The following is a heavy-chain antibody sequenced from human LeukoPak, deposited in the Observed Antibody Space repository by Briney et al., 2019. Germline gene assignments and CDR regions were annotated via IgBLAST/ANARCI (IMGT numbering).Heavy chain of an antibody. CDR3: AKLACSGGSCYLGEVAH. V-gene: IGHV3-30*02. J-gene: IGHJ4*02. CDR1: GFTFSRYG. D-gene: IGHD2-15*01. CDR2: IEYDERNQ. Sequence: GGSLRLSCAASGFTFSRYGMHWFRQAPGKGLEWVTFIEYDERNQHYADSVKGRFTISRDNSKNTLFLLMDSLRAEDTAVYYCAKLACSGGSCYLGEVAHWGQGTLVTVSS.